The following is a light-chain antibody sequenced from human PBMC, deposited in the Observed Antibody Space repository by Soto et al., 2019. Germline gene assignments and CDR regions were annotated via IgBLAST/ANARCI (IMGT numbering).Light chain of an antibody. CDR3: GTWDSSLSAHV. CDR2: DNN. J-gene: IGLJ1*01. CDR1: SSKIGKNY. Sequence: QSVLTQPPSVSAAPGQKVTISCSASSSKIGKNYVSWYQQLPGTAPKLLIYDNNKQPSGIPDRFSGSKSGTSATLGITGLQTGDEADYYCGTWDSSLSAHVFGTGTKVTVL. V-gene: IGLV1-51*01.